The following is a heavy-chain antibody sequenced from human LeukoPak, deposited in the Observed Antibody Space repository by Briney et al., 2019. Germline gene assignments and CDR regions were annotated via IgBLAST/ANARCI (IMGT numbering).Heavy chain of an antibody. CDR1: GDSVSSNSAA. CDR3: VRRLAAPGGALGDWFDP. CDR2: TYYRSKWYN. D-gene: IGHD6-13*01. Sequence: SQTLSLTCAISGDSVSSNSAAWNWIRQSPSRGLEWLGRTYYRSKWYNDYAVSVKSRITINPDTSKNQFSLQLSSVTAADTAVYYCVRRLAAPGGALGDWFDPWGQGTLVTVSS. V-gene: IGHV6-1*01. J-gene: IGHJ5*02.